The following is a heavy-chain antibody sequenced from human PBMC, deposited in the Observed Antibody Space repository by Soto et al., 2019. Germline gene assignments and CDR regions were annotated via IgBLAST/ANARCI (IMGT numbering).Heavy chain of an antibody. CDR3: ARVGCSSTSCYTLYYYYGMDV. CDR2: ISAYNGNT. D-gene: IGHD2-2*02. CDR1: GYTFTSYG. Sequence: QVQLVQSGAEVKKPGASVKVSCKASGYTFTSYGISWVRQAPGQGLEGMGWISAYNGNTNYAQKLQGRVTMTTDTSTSTAYMELRSMRSDDTAVYYCARVGCSSTSCYTLYYYYGMDVWGQGTTVTVSS. J-gene: IGHJ6*02. V-gene: IGHV1-18*01.